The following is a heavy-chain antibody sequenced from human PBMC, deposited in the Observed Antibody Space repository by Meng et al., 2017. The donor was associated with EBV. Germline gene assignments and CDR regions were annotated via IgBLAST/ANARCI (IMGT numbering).Heavy chain of an antibody. J-gene: IGHJ5*02. D-gene: IGHD6-19*01. CDR3: ARPFPSWQSPRLDHFGA. CDR2: VHFTGST. CDR1: GDSISSFYY. Sequence: QLQLRESGPGQVTPSEXLSRTCTVAGDSISSFYYWGWIRQPPGRGLEWIGSVHFTGSTYYSPSLKSRVTVSVDTSKNQFSLRLASVTAADTAVYYCARPFPSWQSPRLDHFGAWGKGTPVTVSS. V-gene: IGHV4-39*01.